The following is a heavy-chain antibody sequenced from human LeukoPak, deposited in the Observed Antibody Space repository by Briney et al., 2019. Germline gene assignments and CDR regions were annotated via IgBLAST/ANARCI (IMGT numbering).Heavy chain of an antibody. CDR2: ISAYNGNT. Sequence: VASVKVSCKASGYTFTSYGISWVRQAPGQGLEWMGWISAYNGNTNYAQKLQGRVTMTTDTSTSTAYMELRSLRSDDTAVYYCAREGRHTPGLYSGSYYLSWFDPWGQGTLVTVSS. J-gene: IGHJ5*02. CDR3: AREGRHTPGLYSGSYYLSWFDP. V-gene: IGHV1-18*01. CDR1: GYTFTSYG. D-gene: IGHD1-26*01.